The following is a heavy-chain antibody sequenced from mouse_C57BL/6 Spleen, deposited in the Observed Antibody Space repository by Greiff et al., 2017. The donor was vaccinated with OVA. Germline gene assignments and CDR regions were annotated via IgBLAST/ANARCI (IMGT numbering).Heavy chain of an antibody. CDR2: ISSGSSTI. D-gene: IGHD3-1*01. CDR3: ARLLVRGGNYFDY. CDR1: GFTFSDYG. Sequence: EVMLVESGGGLVKPGGSLKLSCAASGFTFSDYGMHWVRQAPEKGLEWVAYISSGSSTIYYADTVKGRFTISRDNAKNTLFLQMTSLRSEDTAMYYGARLLVRGGNYFDYWGQGTTLTVSS. J-gene: IGHJ2*01. V-gene: IGHV5-17*01.